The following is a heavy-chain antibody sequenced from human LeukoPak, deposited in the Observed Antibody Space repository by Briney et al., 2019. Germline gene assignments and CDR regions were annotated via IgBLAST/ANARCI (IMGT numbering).Heavy chain of an antibody. J-gene: IGHJ5*02. Sequence: GGSLRLSCAVSGFTFSSYAMSWVRQAPGKGLEWVSAIRGSGGDTHYVDSVRGRFTISRENSENTLYLQMNSLRAEDTAIYYCAKGADFDWSNKWFDAWGQGTLVTVSS. V-gene: IGHV3-23*01. CDR3: AKGADFDWSNKWFDA. CDR2: IRGSGGDT. CDR1: GFTFSSYA. D-gene: IGHD3-9*01.